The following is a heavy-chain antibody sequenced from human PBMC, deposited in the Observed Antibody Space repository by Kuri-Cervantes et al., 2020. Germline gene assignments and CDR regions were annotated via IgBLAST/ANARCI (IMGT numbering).Heavy chain of an antibody. Sequence: LSLTCAASGFTFSRYGIHWVRQAPGKGLEWVAFIQYDGSNKYYADSVKGRFTISRDNSKNTLHLQMNSLRAEDTAVYYCAKAYSLTASDAFDIWGQGTMVTVSS. CDR1: GFTFSRYG. CDR3: AKAYSLTASDAFDI. D-gene: IGHD1-26*01. V-gene: IGHV3-30*02. J-gene: IGHJ3*02. CDR2: IQYDGSNK.